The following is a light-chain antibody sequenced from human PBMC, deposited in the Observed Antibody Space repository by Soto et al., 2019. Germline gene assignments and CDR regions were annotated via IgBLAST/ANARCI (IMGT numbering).Light chain of an antibody. J-gene: IGKJ1*01. V-gene: IGKV3-20*01. CDR2: GAS. Sequence: DIVMTQSPATLSVSPGERATLSCRASQNISTNVAWYQQKPGQAPRLLIYGASSRATGIPDRFSGSGSGTDFTLTISRLEPEDFAVYYYQQYGGSPRTFGQGTKVDI. CDR1: QNISTN. CDR3: QQYGGSPRT.